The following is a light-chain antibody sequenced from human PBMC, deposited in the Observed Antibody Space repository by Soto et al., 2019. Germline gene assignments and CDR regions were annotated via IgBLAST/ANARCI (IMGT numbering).Light chain of an antibody. Sequence: QSALTQPASVSGSRGQSITISCTGTSSDVGGYNYVSWYQQHPGKAPKLMIYDVSNRPSGVSNRFSGSKSGNTASLTISGLQAEDEADYYCSSYTSSSTGVFGGGTKVTVL. CDR1: SSDVGGYNY. CDR3: SSYTSSSTGV. J-gene: IGLJ2*01. V-gene: IGLV2-14*01. CDR2: DVS.